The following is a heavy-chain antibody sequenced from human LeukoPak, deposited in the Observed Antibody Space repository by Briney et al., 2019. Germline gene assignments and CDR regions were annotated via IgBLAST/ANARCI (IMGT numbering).Heavy chain of an antibody. CDR3: VIITSTPGRGGPLGY. V-gene: IGHV3-11*01. J-gene: IGHJ4*02. D-gene: IGHD2-15*01. CDR2: IHHNGGSK. Sequence: GGSLRLSCAASRFIFSDYYMSWIRQAPGRGLEWVSFIHHNGGSKYYVDSVKGRFTISRDNTKNSLYLQMNSLRAEDTAAYYCVIITSTPGRGGPLGYWGQGTLVTVSS. CDR1: RFIFSDYY.